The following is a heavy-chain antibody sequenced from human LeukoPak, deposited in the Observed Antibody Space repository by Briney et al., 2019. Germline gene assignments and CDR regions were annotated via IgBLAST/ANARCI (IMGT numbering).Heavy chain of an antibody. D-gene: IGHD5-24*01. J-gene: IGHJ4*02. CDR3: ARDRGMATAFDY. Sequence: GGSLRLSCSASGFTLSSYWMHWVRQAPGKGLVWVSRINTDGSSTNYADSVKGRFTVSRDNAKNSLYLQMNSLRAEDTAVYYCARDRGMATAFDYWGQGTLVTVSS. CDR2: INTDGSST. V-gene: IGHV3-74*01. CDR1: GFTLSSYW.